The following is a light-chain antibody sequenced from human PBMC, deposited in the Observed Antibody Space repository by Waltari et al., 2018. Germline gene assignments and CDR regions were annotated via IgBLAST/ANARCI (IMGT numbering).Light chain of an antibody. CDR2: QND. J-gene: IGLJ2*01. Sequence: QSVLTQPPSVSGAPGQRVTISCSGSSSNIGAGYDVHWYQQFSGTAPKLLIYQNDSRPSGVPDRFSGSRSGTSASLAITGLQTDDEAEYFCQSYDSGQWVFGGGTKLTVL. V-gene: IGLV1-40*01. CDR1: SSNIGAGYD. CDR3: QSYDSGQWV.